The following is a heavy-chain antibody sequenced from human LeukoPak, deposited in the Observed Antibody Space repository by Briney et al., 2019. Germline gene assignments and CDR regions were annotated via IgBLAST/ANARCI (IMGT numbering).Heavy chain of an antibody. D-gene: IGHD3-16*01. Sequence: ASVKVSCKASGYTFTGYYMQWVRQAPGQGLEWMGWIHPSSGDINYSQKFQGRVTMTRDTSTSTAYMELSRLTSDDTAVYYCARVRGYDYVWGSCPYWGQGTLVTVSS. CDR3: ARVRGYDYVWGSCPY. CDR1: GYTFTGYY. V-gene: IGHV1-2*02. CDR2: IHPSSGDI. J-gene: IGHJ4*02.